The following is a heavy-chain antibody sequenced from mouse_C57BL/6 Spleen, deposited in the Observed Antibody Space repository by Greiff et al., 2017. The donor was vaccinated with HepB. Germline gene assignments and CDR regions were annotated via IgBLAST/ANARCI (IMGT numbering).Heavy chain of an antibody. D-gene: IGHD1-1*01. Sequence: QVQLQQPGAELVKPGASVKLSCKASGYTFTSYWMHWVKPRPGRGLEWMGRIDPNSGGTKYNEKFKSKTTLTVDKPSSTAYMQRSSLTSEHSAVYYCASDYGSSYETWFAYWGQGTLVTVSA. J-gene: IGHJ3*01. CDR2: IDPNSGGT. V-gene: IGHV1-72*01. CDR3: ASDYGSSYETWFAY. CDR1: GYTFTSYW.